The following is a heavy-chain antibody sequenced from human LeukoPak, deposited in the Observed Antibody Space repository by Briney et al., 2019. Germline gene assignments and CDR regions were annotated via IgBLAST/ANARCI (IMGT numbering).Heavy chain of an antibody. CDR3: ANSPPFNVDTVRGFFGY. CDR1: GFTFSSYG. Sequence: GGSLRRSCAASGFTFSSYGMHWLRQAPGKGLEWVAFIWYDGSNKYYAHSVKGRFTISRDNSKNTLYLQMNSLRAEDTAVYYCANSPPFNVDTVRGFFGYWGQGTPVTVSS. CDR2: IWYDGSNK. J-gene: IGHJ4*02. V-gene: IGHV3-30*02. D-gene: IGHD5-18*01.